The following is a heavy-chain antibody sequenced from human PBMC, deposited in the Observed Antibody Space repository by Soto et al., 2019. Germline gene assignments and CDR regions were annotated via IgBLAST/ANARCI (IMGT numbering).Heavy chain of an antibody. V-gene: IGHV3-30-3*01. CDR3: ARVKYSSSWRYYYYYYGMDV. CDR1: GFTFSSYA. D-gene: IGHD6-13*01. J-gene: IGHJ6*02. Sequence: PGGSLRLSCAASGFTFSSYAMHWVRQAPGKGLEWVAVISYDGSNKYYADSVKGRFTISRDNSKNTLYLQMNSLRAEDTAVYYCARVKYSSSWRYYYYYYGMDVWGQGTTVTVSS. CDR2: ISYDGSNK.